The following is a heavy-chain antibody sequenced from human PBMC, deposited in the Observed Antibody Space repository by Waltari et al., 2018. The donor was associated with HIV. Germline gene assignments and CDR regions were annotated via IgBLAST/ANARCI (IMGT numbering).Heavy chain of an antibody. Sequence: VQLQQWGAGLVRPSETLSLTCVVSGDSFEAYSWTWIRQPLGKGLEWLGEISPGGAITYSPALKGLLTMSVYKSKNQFSLHLASVTAADAAIYWCKVAARVRSLANNIFLFYGVDVWGPGTTVTVTS. D-gene: IGHD3-3*02. CDR1: GDSFEAYS. J-gene: IGHJ6*02. V-gene: IGHV4-34*02. CDR3: KVAARVRSLANNIFLFYGVDV. CDR2: ISPGGAI.